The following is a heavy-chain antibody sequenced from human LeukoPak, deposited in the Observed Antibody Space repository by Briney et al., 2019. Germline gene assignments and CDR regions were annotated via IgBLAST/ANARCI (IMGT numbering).Heavy chain of an antibody. CDR3: ARRAMIVVATPAVDY. V-gene: IGHV3-20*04. D-gene: IGHD3-22*01. J-gene: IGHJ4*02. Sequence: GGSLRLSCAASGFTFDEYGMSWVRQTPGKGLEWVAGIDWNGGSTGYVDSVKVRFTISRNNAKNSLYLQMNSLRAEDTALYYCARRAMIVVATPAVDYWGQGTLVTVSS. CDR2: IDWNGGST. CDR1: GFTFDEYG.